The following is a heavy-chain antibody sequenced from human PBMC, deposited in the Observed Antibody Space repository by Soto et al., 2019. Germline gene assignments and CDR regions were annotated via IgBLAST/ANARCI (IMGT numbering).Heavy chain of an antibody. CDR3: ARENSIASLSYYYGMEV. CDR1: GGTFTGNP. J-gene: IGHJ6*02. V-gene: IGHV1-69*01. D-gene: IGHD6-6*01. CDR2: IIPMFGTT. Sequence: QVQLVQSGAEVKKPGSSVKVSCKASGGTFTGNPISWVRQDPGRGLEWMGGIIPMFGTTNYAQKFQGRVTITADDSTTTAYTELNSLRSEDTAVYYCARENSIASLSYYYGMEVWGQGTTVTVSS.